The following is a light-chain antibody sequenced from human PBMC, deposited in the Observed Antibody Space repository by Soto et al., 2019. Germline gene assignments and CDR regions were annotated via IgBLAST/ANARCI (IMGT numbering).Light chain of an antibody. CDR2: DAS. Sequence: EIMLTQSPATLSLSPGERATLSCRASQSVSSYLAWYQQKPGQAPRLLIYDASNRATGIPARFSGSGSGTDFTLTISSLEPADFAVYYCQQRSNWPPYTFGQGTKLEIK. CDR3: QQRSNWPPYT. CDR1: QSVSSY. J-gene: IGKJ2*01. V-gene: IGKV3-11*01.